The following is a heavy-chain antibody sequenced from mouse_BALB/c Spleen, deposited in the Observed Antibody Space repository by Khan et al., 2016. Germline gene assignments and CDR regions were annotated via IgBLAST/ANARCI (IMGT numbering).Heavy chain of an antibody. CDR1: GYTFTDYT. CDR3: EARAIRSARPGEVGN. J-gene: IGHJ4*01. V-gene: IGHV1S137*01. D-gene: IGHD1-3*01. Sequence: QVQLQQSGAELVRPGVSVKISCKGSGYTFTDYTLHWVKQSHAKSLEWIGVISTYHGDATYNQKFKGKATMTVDKSSSTAYMELARLTSEDSAKYYGEARAIRSARPGEVGNWSQGPSVTV. CDR2: ISTYHGDA.